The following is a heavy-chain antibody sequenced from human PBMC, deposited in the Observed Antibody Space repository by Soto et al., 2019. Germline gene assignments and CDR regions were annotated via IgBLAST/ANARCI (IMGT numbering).Heavy chain of an antibody. Sequence: EVQLVESGGGLVKPGGSLRLSCAASGFIFSTFGMNWVRQAPGEGLEWVSSISRDSNHIYYSDSVKGRFTISRDNAKNSLYLKMESLRAEDTAVYYCTSGHYGYSAEYWGQGTLVTVSS. V-gene: IGHV3-21*01. J-gene: IGHJ4*02. CDR3: TSGHYGYSAEY. D-gene: IGHD5-18*01. CDR1: GFIFSTFG. CDR2: ISRDSNHI.